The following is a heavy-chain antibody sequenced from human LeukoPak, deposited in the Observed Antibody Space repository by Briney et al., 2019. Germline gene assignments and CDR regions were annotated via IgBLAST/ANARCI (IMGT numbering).Heavy chain of an antibody. CDR1: GFMFSSYW. CDR2: IKQSGSEK. Sequence: GGSLRLSCAASGFMFSSYWMSWVRQAPGKGLEWVANIKQSGSEKYYVDSVKDRFTISRDNAKNSLYLQMNSLRAEDTAVYFCARDSADYGDYYFDYWGQGTLVTVSS. J-gene: IGHJ4*02. V-gene: IGHV3-7*03. CDR3: ARDSADYGDYYFDY. D-gene: IGHD4-17*01.